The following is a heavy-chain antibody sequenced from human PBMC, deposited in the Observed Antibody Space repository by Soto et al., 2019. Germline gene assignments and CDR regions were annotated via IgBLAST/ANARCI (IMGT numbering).Heavy chain of an antibody. D-gene: IGHD3-3*01. V-gene: IGHV3-48*01. CDR1: GFTFSSYS. J-gene: IGHJ4*02. Sequence: EVQLVESGGGLVQPGGSLRLSCAASGFTFSSYSMNWVRQAPGKGLEWVSYISSISSTIYYADSVKGRFTISRDNAKNSLYLQMNSLRAEDTAVYYCARDRGVGLRFLPAGPDYWGQGTLVTVSS. CDR3: ARDRGVGLRFLPAGPDY. CDR2: ISSISSTI.